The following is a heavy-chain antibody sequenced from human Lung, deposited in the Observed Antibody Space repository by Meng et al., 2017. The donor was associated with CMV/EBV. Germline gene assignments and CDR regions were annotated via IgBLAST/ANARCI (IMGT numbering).Heavy chain of an antibody. Sequence: GDSSSYSVSWVRQAPGQGLEWMGRIIPVRGITNYAQKFQGRVTITADRSTSTFYMELSSLRSEDTAMYYCAREQYCSNTNCFNWFDSWAQGTLVTVSS. CDR3: AREQYCSNTNCFNWFDS. V-gene: IGHV1-69*04. CDR2: IIPVRGIT. CDR1: GDSSSYS. J-gene: IGHJ5*01. D-gene: IGHD2-2*01.